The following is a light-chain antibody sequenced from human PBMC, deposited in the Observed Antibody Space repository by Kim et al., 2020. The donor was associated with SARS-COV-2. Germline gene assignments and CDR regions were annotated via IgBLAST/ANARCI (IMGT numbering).Light chain of an antibody. CDR3: QQSYSAPYT. J-gene: IGKJ2*01. V-gene: IGKV1-39*01. Sequence: SASVGARVTITCRASQTISGYLNWYQQKPGKAPKVLIYAASSLRSGVPSRFSGGGSGTDFNLTINSLQPEDLATYYCQQSYSAPYTFGRGTKLEI. CDR1: QTISGY. CDR2: AAS.